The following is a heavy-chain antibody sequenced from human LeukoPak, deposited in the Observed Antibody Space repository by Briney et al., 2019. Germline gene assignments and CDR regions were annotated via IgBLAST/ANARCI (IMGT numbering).Heavy chain of an antibody. V-gene: IGHV3-7*05. D-gene: IGHD5-18*01. CDR2: IKQDGSEK. CDR3: ARESVQLWLYVFDY. J-gene: IGHJ4*02. CDR1: GFTFSGYW. Sequence: PGGSLRPSCAASGFTFSGYWMSWVRQAPGKGLEWVANIKQDGSEKYYVDSAKGRFTISRDNAKNSLYLQMSSLRVEDTAVYYCARESVQLWLYVFDYWGQGSLVTVSS.